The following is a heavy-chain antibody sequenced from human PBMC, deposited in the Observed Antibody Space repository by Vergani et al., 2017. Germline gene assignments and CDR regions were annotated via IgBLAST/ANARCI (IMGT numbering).Heavy chain of an antibody. CDR1: GFTFTYAW. J-gene: IGHJ4*02. CDR2: IKTQIDGETT. Sequence: EVHLAESGGGFVKPGGSLRLSCAASGFTFTYAWMSWVRQAPGKGLEWVGRIKTQIDGETTDYAAPVKGRFTISRDDAKNPLYLHMNSLKSEDTAGYYCTTELLGYSGVVVTASSHLGQGTLVNVSS. D-gene: IGHD2-21*02. CDR3: TTELLGYSGVVVTASSH. V-gene: IGHV3-15*01.